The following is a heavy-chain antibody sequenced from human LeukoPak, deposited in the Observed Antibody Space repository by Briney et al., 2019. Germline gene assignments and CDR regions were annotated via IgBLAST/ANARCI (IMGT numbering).Heavy chain of an antibody. CDR2: ISSSSSYI. CDR3: ARDMGFYCNAGSCSQFFDY. V-gene: IGHV3-21*01. J-gene: IGHJ4*01. CDR1: GFTFSSYS. Sequence: PGGSLRLSCAASGFTFSSYSMNWVRQAPGKGLEWVSSISSSSSYIYYADSVKGRFTISRDNAKNSVYLQMHNLRAEDTAVYYCARDMGFYCNAGSCSQFFDYWGQGTLVTVSS. D-gene: IGHD2-15*01.